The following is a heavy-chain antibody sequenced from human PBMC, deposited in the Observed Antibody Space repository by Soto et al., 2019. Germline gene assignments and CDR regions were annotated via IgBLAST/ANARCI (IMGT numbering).Heavy chain of an antibody. Sequence: GASVKVSCKASGGTFSSYTISWVRQAPGQGLEWMGRISAYNGNTNYAQKLQGRVTMTTDTSTSTAYMELRSLRSDDTAVYYCARERTPDIVVVPAARYYYYGMDVWGQGTTVTVSS. CDR1: GGTFSSYT. CDR3: ARERTPDIVVVPAARYYYYGMDV. J-gene: IGHJ6*02. CDR2: ISAYNGNT. V-gene: IGHV1-18*01. D-gene: IGHD2-2*01.